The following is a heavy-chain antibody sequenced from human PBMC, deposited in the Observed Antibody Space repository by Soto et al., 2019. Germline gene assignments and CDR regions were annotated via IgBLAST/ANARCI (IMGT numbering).Heavy chain of an antibody. D-gene: IGHD6-13*01. CDR3: TTGREEQQLVQSY. V-gene: IGHV3-15*01. CDR1: GFTFSNAW. CDR2: IKSKTDGGTT. J-gene: IGHJ4*02. Sequence: AGGSLRLSCAASGFTFSNAWMSWVRQAPGKGLEWVGRIKSKTDGGTTDYAAPVKGRFTISRDDSKNTLYLQMNSLKTEDTAVYYCTTGREEQQLVQSYWGQGTLVTVSS.